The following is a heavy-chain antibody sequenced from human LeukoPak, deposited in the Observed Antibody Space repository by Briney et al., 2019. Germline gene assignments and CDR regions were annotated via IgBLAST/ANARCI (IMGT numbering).Heavy chain of an antibody. V-gene: IGHV4-38-2*01. CDR2: IYHSGST. J-gene: IGHJ6*03. CDR3: ARLDGDYNFPDYYYYYYVDV. D-gene: IGHD4-17*01. Sequence: SETLSLTCAVSGYSISSGYYWGWIRQPPGKGLEWIGSIYHSGSTYYNPSLKSRVTISVDTSKNQFSLKLSSVTAADTAVYYCARLDGDYNFPDYYYYYYVDVWGKGTTVTVSS. CDR1: GYSISSGYY.